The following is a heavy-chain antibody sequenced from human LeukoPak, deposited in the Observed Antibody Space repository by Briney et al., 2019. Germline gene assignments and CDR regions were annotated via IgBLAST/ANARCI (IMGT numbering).Heavy chain of an antibody. V-gene: IGHV3-23*01. Sequence: GGSLRLSCAASGFTFSSYAMSWVRQAPGKGLEWVSAISGSGGSTYYADSVKGRFTISRDNSKNTLYLQMNSLRAEDTAIYYCAKESVGYGSILGRGYYFDYWGQGTLVSVSS. CDR1: GFTFSSYA. CDR3: AKESVGYGSILGRGYYFDY. D-gene: IGHD3-22*01. CDR2: ISGSGGST. J-gene: IGHJ4*02.